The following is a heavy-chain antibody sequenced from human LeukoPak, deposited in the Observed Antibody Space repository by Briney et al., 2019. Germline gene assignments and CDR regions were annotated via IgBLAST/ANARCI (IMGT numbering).Heavy chain of an antibody. CDR3: ARALGYCSGGSCTRGYNWFDP. CDR1: GGSISSYY. Sequence: PSETLSLTCTVSGGSISSYYWSWIRQPPGKGLEWIGYIYYSGSTNYNPSLKSRVTISVDTSMNQFSLKLSFVTTADTAVYYCARALGYCSGGSCTRGYNWFDPWGQGTLVTVPS. D-gene: IGHD2-15*01. J-gene: IGHJ5*02. CDR2: IYYSGST. V-gene: IGHV4-59*08.